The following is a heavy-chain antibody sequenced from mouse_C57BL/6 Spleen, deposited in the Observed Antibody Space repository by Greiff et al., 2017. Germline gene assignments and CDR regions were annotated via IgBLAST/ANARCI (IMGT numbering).Heavy chain of an antibody. V-gene: IGHV6-3*01. CDR1: GFTFSNYW. Sequence: EVKVEESGGGLVQPGGSMKLSCVASGFTFSNYWMNWVSQSPEKGLEWVAQISLKSDNYATHYAESVKGRLPISRDASKCSVYLQMINLRAEDTGICYCTGHDYDDYAMDYWGQGTSVTVSS. CDR3: TGHDYDDYAMDY. J-gene: IGHJ4*01. D-gene: IGHD2-4*01. CDR2: ISLKSDNYAT.